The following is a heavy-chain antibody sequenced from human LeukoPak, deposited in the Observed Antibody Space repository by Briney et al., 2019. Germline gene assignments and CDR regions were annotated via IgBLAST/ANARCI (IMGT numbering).Heavy chain of an antibody. Sequence: ASVKVSCKASGYTFTSYDINWVRQATGQGLEWMGWMNPNSGKTGYAQKFQGRVTMTRNTSISTAYMELSSLRSEDTAVYYCARVSNFWSGYYYYYYGMDVWGQGTTVTVSS. J-gene: IGHJ6*02. D-gene: IGHD3-3*01. CDR3: ARVSNFWSGYYYYYYGMDV. CDR2: MNPNSGKT. CDR1: GYTFTSYD. V-gene: IGHV1-8*01.